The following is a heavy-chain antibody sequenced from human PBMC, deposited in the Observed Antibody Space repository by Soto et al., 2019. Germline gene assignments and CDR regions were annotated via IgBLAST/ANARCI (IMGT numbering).Heavy chain of an antibody. V-gene: IGHV4-38-2*01. CDR2: VYFSGTT. Sequence: SETLSLTCAVSGYSISSGYYWGWIRQPPGKGLEWIGSVYFSGTTYYNPSLKSRVTISVDTSKNHFSLRLSSVTAADTAIYYCARHGSYWGQGTLVTVSS. CDR1: GYSISSGYY. J-gene: IGHJ4*02. CDR3: ARHGSY.